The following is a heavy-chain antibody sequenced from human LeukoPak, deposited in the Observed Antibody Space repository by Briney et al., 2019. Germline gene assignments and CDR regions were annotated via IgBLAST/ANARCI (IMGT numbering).Heavy chain of an antibody. CDR1: GGSISSGSYY. Sequence: SETLSLTCTVSGGSISSGSYYWSWIRQPAGKGLEWIGRIYTSGSTNYNPSLKSRVTISVDTSKNQFSLKLSSVTAADTAVYYCARRRYLRYYYDSRTAPFDIWGQGTMVTVSS. J-gene: IGHJ3*02. CDR3: ARRRYLRYYYDSRTAPFDI. CDR2: IYTSGST. V-gene: IGHV4-61*02. D-gene: IGHD3-22*01.